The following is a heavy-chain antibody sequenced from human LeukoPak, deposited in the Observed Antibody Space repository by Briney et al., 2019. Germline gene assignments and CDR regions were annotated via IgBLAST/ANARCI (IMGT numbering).Heavy chain of an antibody. V-gene: IGHV3-74*01. Sequence: PGGSLRLSCAASAFTFSTYRMHWVRQAPGKGLVWVSRIDPHGTITFYADSVKGRFTISRDNAKNTVYLQMNSLRAEDTAVYYCARDFDWGSGLWGQGTLVTVSS. CDR3: ARDFDWGSGL. CDR1: AFTFSTYR. D-gene: IGHD7-27*01. CDR2: IDPHGTIT. J-gene: IGHJ4*02.